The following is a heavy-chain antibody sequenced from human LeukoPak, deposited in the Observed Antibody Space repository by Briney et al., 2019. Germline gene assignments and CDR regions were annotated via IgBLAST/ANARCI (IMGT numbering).Heavy chain of an antibody. J-gene: IGHJ4*02. V-gene: IGHV3-7*01. Sequence: GGSLRLSCAASGFTFSTYWMNWYRQAPGKGLEWVGNINQDASEINYVDSVRGRFTISRDNAKNSLHLQMNSLRAEDTAVYYCATDRDNSDWQKRFDSWGQGALVTVSS. D-gene: IGHD2-21*02. CDR3: ATDRDNSDWQKRFDS. CDR1: GFTFSTYW. CDR2: INQDASEI.